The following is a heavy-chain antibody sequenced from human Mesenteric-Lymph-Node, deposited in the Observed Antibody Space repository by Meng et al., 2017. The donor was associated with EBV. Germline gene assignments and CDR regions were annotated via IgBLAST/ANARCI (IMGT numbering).Heavy chain of an antibody. V-gene: IGHV4-39*07. CDR2: TGTS. CDR3: ARGMATII. D-gene: IGHD5-24*01. Sequence: QLQLQESGPGLVKPSETLSLTCTISGGAISSDNWAWIRQPPGKGLEWIGDTGTSYYNPSLKSRVTISVDTSKNQFSLKLSSVTAADTAVYYCARGMATIIWGQGTLVTVSS. CDR1: GGAISSDN. J-gene: IGHJ4*02.